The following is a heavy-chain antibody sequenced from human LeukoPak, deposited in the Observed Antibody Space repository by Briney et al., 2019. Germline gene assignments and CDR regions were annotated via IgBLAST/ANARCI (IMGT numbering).Heavy chain of an antibody. V-gene: IGHV3-9*03. Sequence: PGGSLRLSCAASGFTFDDYAMHWVRQAPGKSLEWVSGISWNSGNIGYADSVKGRFAISRDSAKNSLYLQMNSLRAEDMALYYCAKGYSYDMTYYFDYWGQGTLVTVSS. CDR2: ISWNSGNI. CDR3: AKGYSYDMTYYFDY. J-gene: IGHJ4*02. CDR1: GFTFDDYA. D-gene: IGHD5-18*01.